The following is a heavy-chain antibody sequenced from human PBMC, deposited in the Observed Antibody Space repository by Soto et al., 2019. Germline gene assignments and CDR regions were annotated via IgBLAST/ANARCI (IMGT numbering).Heavy chain of an antibody. CDR1: GYSFTSYW. D-gene: IGHD5-12*01. CDR2: IYPGDSDT. CDR3: ARVGRVGGYNYNYYYYGMDA. J-gene: IGHJ6*02. Sequence: GESLKISCKGSGYSFTSYWTGWVRQMPGKGLEWVGIIYPGDSDTRYSPSFQGQVTISADKSISTAYLQWSSLKASDTAMYYCARVGRVGGYNYNYYYYGMDAWGQGTTVTVSS. V-gene: IGHV5-51*01.